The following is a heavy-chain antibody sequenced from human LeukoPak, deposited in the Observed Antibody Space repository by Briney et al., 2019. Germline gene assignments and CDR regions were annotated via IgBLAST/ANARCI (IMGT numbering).Heavy chain of an antibody. CDR3: ASPAIVGATNDY. J-gene: IGHJ4*02. CDR1: GFTFSNYW. D-gene: IGHD1-26*01. CDR2: IKYDGSEK. Sequence: GRSLRLSCAASGFTFSNYWMTWFRQTPGKDLEWVGNIKYDGSEKYYVDSVKGRFTISRDNAKNSLYLQMNSLRAEDTAVYYCASPAIVGATNDYWGQGTLVTVSS. V-gene: IGHV3-7*01.